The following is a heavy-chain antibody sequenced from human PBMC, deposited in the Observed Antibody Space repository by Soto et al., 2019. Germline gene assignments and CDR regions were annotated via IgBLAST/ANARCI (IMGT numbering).Heavy chain of an antibody. Sequence: EVQLVESGGGLVKPGGSLRLSCAASGFTFSSYSMNWVRQAPGKGLEWVSSISSSSSYIYYADSVKGRFTISRDNAKNSLYLQMNRLRAEDTAVYYCARNSLGNGMDVWGQGTTVTVSS. D-gene: IGHD4-4*01. CDR2: ISSSSSYI. J-gene: IGHJ6*02. CDR3: ARNSLGNGMDV. V-gene: IGHV3-21*01. CDR1: GFTFSSYS.